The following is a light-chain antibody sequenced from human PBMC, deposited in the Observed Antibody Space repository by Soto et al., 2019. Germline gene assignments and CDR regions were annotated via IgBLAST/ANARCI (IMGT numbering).Light chain of an antibody. V-gene: IGKV1-5*01. CDR1: QSISSW. Sequence: DSQMTQSPSALSASVGDRATITCRASQSISSWLAWYQQKPGKAPKLLIYDASSLESGVPSRFSGSGSGTEFTLTISSLQPDDFATYYCQQYNSYSWTFGQGTKV. CDR2: DAS. J-gene: IGKJ1*01. CDR3: QQYNSYSWT.